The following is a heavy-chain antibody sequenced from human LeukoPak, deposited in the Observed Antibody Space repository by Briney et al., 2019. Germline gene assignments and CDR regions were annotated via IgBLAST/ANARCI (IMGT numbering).Heavy chain of an antibody. CDR2: INHSGST. V-gene: IGHV4-34*01. CDR3: ARGPVDYDFWSGYFYGYNWFDP. J-gene: IGHJ5*02. Sequence: SETLSLTFALDGGSFSGYYWSSIRQPPGKGLEWIGEINHSGSTNYNPSLKSRVTISVDTSKNQFSLKLSSVTAADTAVYYCARGPVDYDFWSGYFYGYNWFDPWGQGTLVTVSS. CDR1: GGSFSGYY. D-gene: IGHD3-3*01.